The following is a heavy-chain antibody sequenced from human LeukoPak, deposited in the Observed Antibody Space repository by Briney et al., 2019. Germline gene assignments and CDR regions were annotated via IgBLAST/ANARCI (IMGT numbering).Heavy chain of an antibody. Sequence: PGGSLRLSCAASGFTFSTYAMSWVRQAPGKGLEWVSAISGSASSTFHADSVKGRFIISRDNSKNTLYLQMNSLRAEDTATYFCATYCSSSSCYWCPGDYWGQGTLVTVSS. D-gene: IGHD2-2*01. CDR3: ATYCSSSSCYWCPGDY. CDR2: ISGSASST. J-gene: IGHJ4*02. V-gene: IGHV3-23*01. CDR1: GFTFSTYA.